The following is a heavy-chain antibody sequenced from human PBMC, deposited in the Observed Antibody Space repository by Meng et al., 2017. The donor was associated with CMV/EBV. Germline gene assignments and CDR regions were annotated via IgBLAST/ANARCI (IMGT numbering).Heavy chain of an antibody. CDR2: ISYDGSNK. CDR3: VRDQGGESMIAVLIERFGMDV. D-gene: IGHD3-22*01. Sequence: GESLKISCAASGFTFNTYAMYWVRQAPGKGLEWVAVISYDGSNKYTADSVQGRLTISRDNSKNNLYLQMNSLTVEDTAVYYCVRDQGGESMIAVLIERFGMDVWGQGTTVTVSS. J-gene: IGHJ6*02. V-gene: IGHV3-30*04. CDR1: GFTFNTYA.